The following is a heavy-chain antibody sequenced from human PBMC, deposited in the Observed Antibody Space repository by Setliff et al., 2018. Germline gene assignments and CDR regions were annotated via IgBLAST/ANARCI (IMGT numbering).Heavy chain of an antibody. CDR2: IRSNGGAT. CDR1: GFSFSSYA. Sequence: GGSLRLSCAASGFSFSSYAMNWVRQAPGKGLEWVSGIRSNGGATHYAQSVKGRFTISRDNSRNTLYLELDSLRAEDTAIYYCATSDWYAAFDHWGQGTLVTVSS. V-gene: IGHV3-23*01. D-gene: IGHD6-19*01. J-gene: IGHJ4*02. CDR3: ATSDWYAAFDH.